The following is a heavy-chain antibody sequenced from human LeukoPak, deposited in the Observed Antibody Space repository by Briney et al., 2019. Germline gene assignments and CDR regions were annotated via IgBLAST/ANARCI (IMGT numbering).Heavy chain of an antibody. CDR3: ANGCSSTSCYANDY. CDR2: IYSDGNT. V-gene: IGHV3-53*01. Sequence: GSLRLSCAVSGFTVSNNYITWVRPAPGKGLEWVSIIYSDGNTYYADSVKGRFTISRDNSKNTLYLQMNSLRAEDTAVYYCANGCSSTSCYANDYWGQGTLVTVSS. CDR1: GFTVSNNY. D-gene: IGHD2-2*01. J-gene: IGHJ4*02.